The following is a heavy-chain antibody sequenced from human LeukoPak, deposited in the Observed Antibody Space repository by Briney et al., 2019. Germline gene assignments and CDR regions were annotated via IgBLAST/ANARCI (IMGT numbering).Heavy chain of an antibody. CDR2: IIPIFGTA. CDR1: GGTFSSYA. CDR3: ARDRAVRGSPTDYYYMDV. D-gene: IGHD3-10*01. Sequence: SVKVSCKASGGTFSSYAISWVRQAPGQGLEWMGGIIPIFGTANYAQKFQGRVTITADKSTSTAYMELSSPRSEDTAVYYCARDRAVRGSPTDYYYMDVWGKGTTVTISS. J-gene: IGHJ6*03. V-gene: IGHV1-69*06.